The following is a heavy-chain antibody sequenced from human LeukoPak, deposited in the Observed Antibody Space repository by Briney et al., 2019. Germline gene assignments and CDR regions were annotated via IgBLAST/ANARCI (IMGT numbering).Heavy chain of an antibody. CDR2: INHSGST. CDR1: GGSFSGYY. D-gene: IGHD2/OR15-2a*01. Sequence: PSETLSLTCAVYGGSFSGYYWSWIRQPPGKGLEWIGEINHSGSTNYNPSLKSRVTISVDTSKNQFSLKLSSVTAADTAVYYCAGVSITPLRYYYYMDVWGKGTTVTVSS. V-gene: IGHV4-34*01. CDR3: AGVSITPLRYYYYMDV. J-gene: IGHJ6*03.